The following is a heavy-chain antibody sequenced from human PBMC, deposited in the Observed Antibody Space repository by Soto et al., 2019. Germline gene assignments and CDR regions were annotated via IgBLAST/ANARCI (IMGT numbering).Heavy chain of an antibody. Sequence: QITLKESGLTLVKPTQTLTLTCTFSGFSLSTSGVGVAWIRQPPGKALEWLALIYWDDDKRYRPSLETRLTVTKDTSKNQVVVSMTNMDSVDTATYYCAYLPCSGGSCYWFSYSGMDVWGQGTTVTVSS. CDR1: GFSLSTSGVG. D-gene: IGHD2-15*01. J-gene: IGHJ6*02. CDR2: IYWDDDK. CDR3: AYLPCSGGSCYWFSYSGMDV. V-gene: IGHV2-5*02.